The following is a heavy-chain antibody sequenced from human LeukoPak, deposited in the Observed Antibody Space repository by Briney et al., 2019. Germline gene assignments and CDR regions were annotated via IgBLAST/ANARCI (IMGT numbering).Heavy chain of an antibody. CDR2: IYYSGST. V-gene: IGHV4-31*03. CDR1: GGSISSGGYY. Sequence: SETLSLICTVSGGSISSGGYYWSSIPQHPGEVLEWIGYIYYSGSTYYNPSLKSRVTISVDTSKNQFSLKLSSVTAADTAVYYCVTGDSSGYSYYFDYWGQGTLVTVSS. CDR3: VTGDSSGYSYYFDY. D-gene: IGHD3-22*01. J-gene: IGHJ4*02.